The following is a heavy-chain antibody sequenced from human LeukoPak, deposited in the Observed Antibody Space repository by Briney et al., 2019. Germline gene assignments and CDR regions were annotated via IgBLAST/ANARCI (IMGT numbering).Heavy chain of an antibody. CDR2: INPNSGGT. CDR3: ARVPIQLWPGYYFDY. Sequence: ASVKVSCKASGYTFTGYYMHWVRQAPGQGLEWMGWINPNSGGTNYAQKFQGRVTMTRDTSISTAYMELSRLRSDDTAVYYCARVPIQLWPGYYFDYWGQGTLATVSS. J-gene: IGHJ4*02. V-gene: IGHV1-2*02. CDR1: GYTFTGYY. D-gene: IGHD5-18*01.